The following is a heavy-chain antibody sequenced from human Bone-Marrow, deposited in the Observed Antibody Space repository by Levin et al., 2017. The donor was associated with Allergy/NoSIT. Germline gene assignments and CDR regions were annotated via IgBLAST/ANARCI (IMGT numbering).Heavy chain of an antibody. J-gene: IGHJ4*02. CDR1: GFTFNIYA. V-gene: IGHV3-30-3*01. CDR3: ARDSHYDILTGYSKSFNY. CDR2: ISYDGTST. D-gene: IGHD3-9*01. Sequence: GGSLRLSCAASGFTFNIYAMHWVRQAPGQGLEWVAAISYDGTSTYYGDAVKGRFTISRDNPNNMLYLQMNSLGLEDAAVYFCARDSHYDILTGYSKSFNYWGQGALVTVSS.